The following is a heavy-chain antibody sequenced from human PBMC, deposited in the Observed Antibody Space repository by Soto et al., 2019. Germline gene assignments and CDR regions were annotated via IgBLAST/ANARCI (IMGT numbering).Heavy chain of an antibody. D-gene: IGHD4-4*01. CDR2: ISYDGSNK. CDR1: GFTSSSYA. J-gene: IGHJ6*02. V-gene: IGHV3-30-3*01. CDR3: ARGSTDSYGMDV. Sequence: GGSLRLSCAASGFTSSSYAMHWVRQAPGKGLEWVAVISYDGSNKYYADSVKGRFTISRDNSKNTLYLQMNSLGAEDTAVYYCARGSTDSYGMDVWGQGTTVTVSS.